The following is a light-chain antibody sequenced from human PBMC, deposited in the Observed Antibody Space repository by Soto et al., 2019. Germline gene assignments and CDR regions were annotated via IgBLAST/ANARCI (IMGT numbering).Light chain of an antibody. J-gene: IGKJ1*01. CDR2: GAS. CDR1: QSANAN. Sequence: EVVMTQSPATLSVSPGERATLSCRASQSANANLAWYQQKPGQAPRLLIHGASNRATGIPARFSGSGFVTAFILTYSSHQSEDLAAYYCQQYNTWLWTFGHGTKVEI. V-gene: IGKV3-15*01. CDR3: QQYNTWLWT.